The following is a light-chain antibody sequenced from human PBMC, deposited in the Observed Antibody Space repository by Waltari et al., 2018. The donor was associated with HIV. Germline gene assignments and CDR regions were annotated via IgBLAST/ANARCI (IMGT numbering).Light chain of an antibody. CDR1: SSDVGGSIS. CDR3: SSYTSSSLEI. Sequence: QSALTQPASVSGSPGQSITIPSTGTSSDVGGSISVSWYQQHPGKAPKLMIYEVTNRPSGVANRFSGSKSGNTASLTISGLQVEDEADYYCSSYTSSSLEIFGGGTKLTVL. V-gene: IGLV2-14*03. J-gene: IGLJ2*01. CDR2: EVT.